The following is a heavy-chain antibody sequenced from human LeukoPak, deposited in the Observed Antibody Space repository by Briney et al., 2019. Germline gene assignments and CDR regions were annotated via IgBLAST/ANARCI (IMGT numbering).Heavy chain of an antibody. CDR2: IRSKAYGGTT. J-gene: IGHJ4*02. Sequence: GGSLRLSCTASGFNFGDSDMSWVRQAPGKGLEWVGFIRSKAYGGTTGHAASVKGRFTISRDDSKSIAYLQMNGLKTEDTAVYYCTRDTAHGGFDYWGQGTLVTVSS. D-gene: IGHD3-16*01. CDR3: TRDTAHGGFDY. CDR1: GFNFGDSD. V-gene: IGHV3-49*04.